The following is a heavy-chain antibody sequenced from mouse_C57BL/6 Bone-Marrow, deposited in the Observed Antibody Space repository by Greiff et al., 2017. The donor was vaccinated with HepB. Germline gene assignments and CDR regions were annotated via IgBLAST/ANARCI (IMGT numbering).Heavy chain of an antibody. Sequence: EVQLQQSGPGLVKPSQSLSLTCSVTGYSITSGYYWNWIRQFPGNKLEWMGYISYDGSNNYNPSLNNRISITRDTSKNQFFLKLNSVTTEDTATYYCARAAQAYYFDYWGQGTTLTVSS. CDR2: ISYDGSN. V-gene: IGHV3-6*01. CDR3: ARAAQAYYFDY. D-gene: IGHD3-2*02. CDR1: GYSITSGYY. J-gene: IGHJ2*01.